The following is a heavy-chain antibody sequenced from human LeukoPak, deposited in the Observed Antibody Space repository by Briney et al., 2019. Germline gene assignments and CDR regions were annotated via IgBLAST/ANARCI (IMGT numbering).Heavy chain of an antibody. Sequence: GGSLRLSCTVSGFTVSSNSMSWVRQAPGKGLEWVSFIYSDNTHYSDSVKGRFTLSRDNSKNTLYLQMNSLRAEDTAVYYCARRAGAYSHPYDYWGQGTLVTVSS. CDR3: ARRAGAYSHPYDY. J-gene: IGHJ4*02. CDR1: GFTVSSNS. V-gene: IGHV3-53*01. CDR2: IYSDNT. D-gene: IGHD4/OR15-4a*01.